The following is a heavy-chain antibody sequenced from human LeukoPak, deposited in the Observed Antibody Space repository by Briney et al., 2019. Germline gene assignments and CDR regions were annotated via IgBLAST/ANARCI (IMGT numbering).Heavy chain of an antibody. V-gene: IGHV1-2*02. Sequence: ASVKVSCKASGYTFTGYYMHWVRQAPGQGLEWMGWINPNSGGTYYAQKFQGRVTMTRDTSISTAYMELSRLRSDGTAVYYCARERRRLVGFDPWGQGTLVTVSS. CDR3: ARERRRLVGFDP. CDR2: INPNSGGT. J-gene: IGHJ5*02. CDR1: GYTFTGYY.